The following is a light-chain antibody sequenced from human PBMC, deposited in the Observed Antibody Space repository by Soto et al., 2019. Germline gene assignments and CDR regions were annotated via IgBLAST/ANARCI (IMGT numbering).Light chain of an antibody. CDR2: DAS. CDR1: QTIVTY. Sequence: EIVLTQSPATLSLSPGERATLSCRDSQTIVTYLAWYQHKPGQTPRLLIYDASNRATGVPARFSGSGSGTDFTLTISNLEPEDFAIYYCQQRYNWPPFTFGPGTKVDIK. V-gene: IGKV3-11*01. J-gene: IGKJ3*01. CDR3: QQRYNWPPFT.